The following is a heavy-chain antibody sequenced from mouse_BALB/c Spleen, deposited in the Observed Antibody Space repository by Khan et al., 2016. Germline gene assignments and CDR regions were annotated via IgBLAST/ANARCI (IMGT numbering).Heavy chain of an antibody. CDR3: ARYAAARSSFAY. Sequence: EVQLQESGPSLVKPSQTLSLTCSVTGDSITSGYWNWIRKFPGNKLEYMGYISYSGSTFYNPSLESRISITRDTSKNQYYLQLNSVTSEDTATYSCARYAAARSSFAYWGQVTLVTVSA. D-gene: IGHD3-1*01. CDR2: ISYSGST. CDR1: GDSITSGY. J-gene: IGHJ3*01. V-gene: IGHV3-8*02.